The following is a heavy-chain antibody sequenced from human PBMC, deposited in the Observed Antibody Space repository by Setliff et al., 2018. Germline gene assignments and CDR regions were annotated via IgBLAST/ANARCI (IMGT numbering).Heavy chain of an antibody. J-gene: IGHJ3*02. D-gene: IGHD3-22*01. V-gene: IGHV4-39*01. CDR2: IYYSGST. Sequence: PSETLSLTCSVSGGSISSSISYWGWIRQPPGKGLEWIGSIYYSGSTYYNPSLKRRVTISVDTSKNQFSLKLSSVTAADTAVYYCATRTYYDSNGYYYSIAGPFDIWGQGTMVTVSS. CDR1: GGSISSSISY. CDR3: ATRTYYDSNGYYYSIAGPFDI.